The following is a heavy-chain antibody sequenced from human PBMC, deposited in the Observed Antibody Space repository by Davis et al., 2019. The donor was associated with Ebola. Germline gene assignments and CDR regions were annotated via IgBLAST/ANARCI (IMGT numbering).Heavy chain of an antibody. Sequence: GESLRISCAASGFTFSGSAMHWVRQASGKGLEWVGRIRSKANSYATAYAASVKGRFTISRDDSKNTAYLQMNSLKTEDTAVYYCNVEVAGRVDYWGQGTLVTVSS. CDR2: IRSKANSYAT. CDR3: NVEVAGRVDY. D-gene: IGHD6-19*01. J-gene: IGHJ4*02. V-gene: IGHV3-73*01. CDR1: GFTFSGSA.